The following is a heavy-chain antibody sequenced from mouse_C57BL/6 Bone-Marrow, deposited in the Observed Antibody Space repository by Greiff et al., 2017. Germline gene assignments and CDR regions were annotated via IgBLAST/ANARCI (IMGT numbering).Heavy chain of an antibody. CDR2: IYPGCGST. CDR1: GYTFTSYW. J-gene: IGHJ2*01. CDR3: ASSSVHFDY. Sequence: QVQLQQPGAELVKPGASVKMSCKASGYTFTSYWITWVKQRPGQGLEWIGHIYPGCGSTNYNEKFKRKATLTVDTSSCTAYMQLSSLTSEVSAVYYCASSSVHFDYWGQGTTLTVSS. D-gene: IGHD3-2*02. V-gene: IGHV1-55*01.